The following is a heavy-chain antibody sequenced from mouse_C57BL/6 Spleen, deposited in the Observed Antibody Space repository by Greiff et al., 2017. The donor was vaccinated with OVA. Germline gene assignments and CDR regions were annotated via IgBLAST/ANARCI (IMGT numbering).Heavy chain of an antibody. CDR1: GYTFTSYW. D-gene: IGHD1-1*01. CDR3: ARGGDYYGSSPHWYFDV. Sequence: VKLQQPGAELVMPGASVKLSCKASGYTFTSYWMHWVKQRPGQGLEWIGEIDPSDSYTNYNQKFKGKSTLTVDKSSSTAYMQLSSLTSEDSAVYYCARGGDYYGSSPHWYFDVWGTGTTVTVSS. V-gene: IGHV1-69*01. CDR2: IDPSDSYT. J-gene: IGHJ1*03.